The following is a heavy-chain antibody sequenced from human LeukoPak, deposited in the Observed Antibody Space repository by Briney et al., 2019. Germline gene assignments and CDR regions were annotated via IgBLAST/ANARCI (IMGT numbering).Heavy chain of an antibody. CDR3: ATISSSWDVTDY. CDR1: GGSFSGYY. CDR2: IYHSGST. J-gene: IGHJ4*02. D-gene: IGHD6-13*01. Sequence: SETLSLTCAVYGGSFSGYYWSWVRQPPGKGLEWTGEIYHSGSTNYNPSLKSRVTISVDKSKNQFSLKLSSVTAADTAVYYCATISSSWDVTDYWGQGTLVTVSS. V-gene: IGHV4-34*01.